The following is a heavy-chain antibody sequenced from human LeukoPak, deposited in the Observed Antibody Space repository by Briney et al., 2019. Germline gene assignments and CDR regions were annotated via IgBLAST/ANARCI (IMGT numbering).Heavy chain of an antibody. Sequence: GGSLSLSCAVSGFTFSDHFLDWVRQAPGKGLEWVGRSRNKAKSYTTEYAASVKGRFTISRDDSKNSLYLQMNSLKTEDTAVYYCVRVGSVAGSDYLDYWGQGTLVTVSS. J-gene: IGHJ4*02. D-gene: IGHD6-19*01. CDR1: GFTFSDHF. V-gene: IGHV3-72*01. CDR2: SRNKAKSYTT. CDR3: VRVGSVAGSDYLDY.